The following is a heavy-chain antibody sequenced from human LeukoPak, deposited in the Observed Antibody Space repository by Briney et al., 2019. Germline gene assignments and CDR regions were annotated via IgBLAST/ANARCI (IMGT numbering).Heavy chain of an antibody. CDR3: ARDIRRDGYNYDY. J-gene: IGHJ4*02. CDR1: GFTFSDYY. V-gene: IGHV3-11*01. CDR2: ISSSGSTI. D-gene: IGHD5-24*01. Sequence: GGSLTLSCAASGFTFSDYYMSWIRQAPGKGLEWVSYISSSGSTIYYADSVKGRFTISRDNAKNSLYLQMNSLRAEDTAVYYCARDIRRDGYNYDYWGQGTLVTVSS.